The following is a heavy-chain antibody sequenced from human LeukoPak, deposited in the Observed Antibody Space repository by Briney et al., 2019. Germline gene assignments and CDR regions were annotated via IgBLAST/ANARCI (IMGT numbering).Heavy chain of an antibody. CDR2: FDPEDGET. Sequence: ASVKVSCKVSGYTLTELSMHWVRQAPGKGLEWMGGFDPEDGETIYAQKFQGRVTMTEDTSTDTAYMELSSLRSEDTAVYYCATSSMIANWFDPWGQGTLVTVSS. CDR3: ATSSMIANWFDP. V-gene: IGHV1-24*01. D-gene: IGHD3-22*01. CDR1: GYTLTELS. J-gene: IGHJ5*02.